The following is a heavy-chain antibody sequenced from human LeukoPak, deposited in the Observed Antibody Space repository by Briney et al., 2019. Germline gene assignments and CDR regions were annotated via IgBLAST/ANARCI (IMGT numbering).Heavy chain of an antibody. CDR1: GYTFTDSY. Sequence: ASVKVSCKASGYTFTDSYMHWMRQAPGQGLEWMGWINPNSDTNYAQRFQGGVTMTRDTSISTADMELNSLRSDDTGVYYCARDRGGNSFDFWGQGTLVTVSS. CDR2: INPNSDT. J-gene: IGHJ4*02. CDR3: ARDRGGNSFDF. D-gene: IGHD4-23*01. V-gene: IGHV1-2*02.